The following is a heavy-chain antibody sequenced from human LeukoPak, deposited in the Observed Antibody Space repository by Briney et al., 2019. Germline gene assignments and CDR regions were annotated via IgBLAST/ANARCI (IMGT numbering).Heavy chain of an antibody. V-gene: IGHV4-39*01. J-gene: IGHJ4*02. CDR2: IYYSGST. D-gene: IGHD5-18*01. CDR3: ARMHGYNYARGY. CDR1: GASITRCSHY. Sequence: PSETLSLTCTVSGASITRCSHYWGWIRQPPGKGLECIGSIYYSGSTYYNPSLKSRVTISVHTSKNQYSLKLSAVTAADTAVYYCARMHGYNYARGYWGQRTLVTVSS.